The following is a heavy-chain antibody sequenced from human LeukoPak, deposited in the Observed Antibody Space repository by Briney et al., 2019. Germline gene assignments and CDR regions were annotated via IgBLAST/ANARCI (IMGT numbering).Heavy chain of an antibody. V-gene: IGHV4-59*01. CDR2: IYYSGST. D-gene: IGHD3-22*01. CDR1: GGSISSYY. Sequence: SETLSLTCTVSGGSISSYYWSWIRQPPGKGLEWIGYIYYSGSTNYNPSLKSRVTISVDTSKNQFSLKLSSVTAADTAVYYCARDVREYYDSSGYYYHYYYYMDVWGKGTTVTVSS. J-gene: IGHJ6*03. CDR3: ARDVREYYDSSGYYYHYYYYMDV.